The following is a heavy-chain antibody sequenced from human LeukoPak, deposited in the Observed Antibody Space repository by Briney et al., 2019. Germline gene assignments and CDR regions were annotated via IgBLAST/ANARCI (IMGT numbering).Heavy chain of an antibody. V-gene: IGHV1-2*02. CDR1: GCTFTGYY. J-gene: IGHJ4*02. CDR2: INPNTGGT. CDR3: ARDREVVAH. D-gene: IGHD2-15*01. Sequence: ASVKVSCKASGCTFTGYYIHWVRQAPGQGLEWMGWINPNTGGTNYAQKFQGRVTMTRDTSISTAYMELTRLTSDDTAVYYCARDREVVAHWGQGTLVTVSS.